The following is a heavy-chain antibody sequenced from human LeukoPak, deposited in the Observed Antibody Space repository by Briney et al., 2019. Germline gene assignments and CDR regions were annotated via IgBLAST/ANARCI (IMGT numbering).Heavy chain of an antibody. D-gene: IGHD6-13*01. Sequence: GGSLRLSCAASGFTFSDYYMSWVRQAPGKGLEWVSSISSTSSYVYYADSVKGRFTISRDNAKNSLYLQMNSLRAEDTAVYYCAGDRAAAARQPVDYWGQGTLVTVSS. J-gene: IGHJ4*02. CDR3: AGDRAAAARQPVDY. CDR2: ISSTSSYV. CDR1: GFTFSDYY. V-gene: IGHV3-21*01.